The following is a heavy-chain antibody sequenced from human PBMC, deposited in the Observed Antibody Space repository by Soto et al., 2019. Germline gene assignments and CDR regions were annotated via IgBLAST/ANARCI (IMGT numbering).Heavy chain of an antibody. V-gene: IGHV4-4*02. D-gene: IGHD3-10*01. CDR2: IFHDGTA. Sequence: SETLSLTCAVSGVSLTSGNWWTWVRQSPQRGLEYIGEIFHDGTANYYPSFERRVAMSADTSRNQFSLKLTSVTAADTAVYFCARLVYDTRLNYMYFDFWGPGTLVTVSS. CDR3: ARLVYDTRLNYMYFDF. CDR1: GVSLTSGNW. J-gene: IGHJ4*02.